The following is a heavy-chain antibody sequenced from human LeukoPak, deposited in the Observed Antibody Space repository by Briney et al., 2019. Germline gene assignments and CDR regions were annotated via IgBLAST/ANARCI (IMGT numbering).Heavy chain of an antibody. CDR1: GFAFSSYS. D-gene: IGHD3-16*01. CDR2: ISSSSSTV. CDR3: ERDGADETSFDY. J-gene: IGHJ4*02. V-gene: IGHV3-48*01. Sequence: GGSLRLSCAASGFAFSSYSVNWVRRAPGKGLEWVSYISSSSSTVYYADSVKGRFTISRDNAKNSLYLQMNSLRAKDTAVYYCERDGADETSFDYWGQGTLVTVSS.